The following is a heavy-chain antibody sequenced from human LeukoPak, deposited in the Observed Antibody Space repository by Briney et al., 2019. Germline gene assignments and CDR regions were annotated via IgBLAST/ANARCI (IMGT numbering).Heavy chain of an antibody. CDR1: GFTFSNYY. CDR3: TRDPDTSSKVDY. CDR2: ISSGGTVL. V-gene: IGHV3-11*01. Sequence: GGSLRPSCAPSGFTFSNYYTSWIRQPPGKGLEWVAYISSGGTVLSYAHSVKGRFTVSRDNTENSLYLQMDSLRAEYTAVYYCTRDPDTSSKVDYWGQGILVTVSS. D-gene: IGHD2/OR15-2a*01. J-gene: IGHJ4*02.